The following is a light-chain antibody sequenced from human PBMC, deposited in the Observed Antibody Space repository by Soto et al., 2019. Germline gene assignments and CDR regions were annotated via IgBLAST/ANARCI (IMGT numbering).Light chain of an antibody. V-gene: IGKV3-20*01. CDR2: GPS. Sequence: EIVLTQSPGTLSLSPGERATLSCRASQSVPKNYLAWYQHTPGQAPRLLIYGPSSRATGIPDRFSGSGSRTDFTLSLSRLEHEDFALYYCHQYATSPQTCGQEPKLQLQ. J-gene: IGKJ1*01. CDR1: QSVPKNY. CDR3: HQYATSPQT.